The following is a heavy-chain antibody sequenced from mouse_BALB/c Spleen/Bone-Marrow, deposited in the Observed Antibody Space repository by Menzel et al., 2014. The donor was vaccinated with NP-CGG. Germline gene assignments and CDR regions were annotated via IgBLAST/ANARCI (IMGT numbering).Heavy chain of an antibody. CDR3: AAITTVAY. D-gene: IGHD1-1*01. CDR2: ISGGDTYT. V-gene: IGHV5-9-2*01. J-gene: IGHJ3*01. Sequence: EVQLQQSGGGLVKPGGSLKLSCAASGFTFSSYGMSWVRQTPERRLEWVATISGGDTYTYYPDSVRGRFTISRDNAKNNLYLQMGSLRSEDTALYYCAAITTVAYWGRGTLVTVSA. CDR1: GFTFSSYG.